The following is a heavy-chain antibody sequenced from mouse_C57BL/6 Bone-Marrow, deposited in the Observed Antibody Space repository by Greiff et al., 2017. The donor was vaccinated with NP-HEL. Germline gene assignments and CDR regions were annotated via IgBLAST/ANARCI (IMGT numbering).Heavy chain of an antibody. V-gene: IGHV2-2*01. D-gene: IGHD2-1*01. CDR2: IWSGGST. CDR3: ARRGIYYGNGFAY. CDR1: GFSLTSYG. Sequence: VKLVESGPGLVQPSQSLSITCTVSGFSLTSYGVHWVRQSPGKGLEWLGVIWSGGSTDYNAAFISRLSISKDNSKSQVFFKMNSLQADDTAIYYCARRGIYYGNGFAYWGQGTLVTVSA. J-gene: IGHJ3*01.